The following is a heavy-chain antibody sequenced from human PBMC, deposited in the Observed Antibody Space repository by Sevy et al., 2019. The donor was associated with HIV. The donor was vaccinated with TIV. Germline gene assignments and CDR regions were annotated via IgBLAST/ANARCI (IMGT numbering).Heavy chain of an antibody. CDR1: GYTFTSYG. J-gene: IGHJ4*02. D-gene: IGHD5-18*01. CDR3: ARDSRDRPRAHNYGYF. V-gene: IGHV1-18*01. Sequence: ASVKVSCKASGYTFTSYGISWVRQAPGQGLEWMGWISGYNGNTNYAQEFQGRLTMTTDTSTSTAYMELRSLRSDDTAVYYCARDSRDRPRAHNYGYFWGQGTLVTVSS. CDR2: ISGYNGNT.